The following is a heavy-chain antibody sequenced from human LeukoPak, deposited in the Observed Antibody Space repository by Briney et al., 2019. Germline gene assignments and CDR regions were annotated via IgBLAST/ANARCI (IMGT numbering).Heavy chain of an antibody. J-gene: IGHJ4*02. D-gene: IGHD3-10*01. V-gene: IGHV4-31*03. CDR2: IYYSGST. Sequence: SETLSLTCTVSGGSISSGGYYWSWIRQHPGKGLEWIGYIYYSGSTYYNPSLKSRGTISVDTSKNQFSLKLSSVTAADTAVYYCARVLRGGIDYWGQGTLVTVSS. CDR3: ARVLRGGIDY. CDR1: GGSISSGGYY.